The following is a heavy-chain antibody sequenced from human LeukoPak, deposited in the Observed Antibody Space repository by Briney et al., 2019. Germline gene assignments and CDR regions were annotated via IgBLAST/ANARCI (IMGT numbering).Heavy chain of an antibody. Sequence: GASVKVSCKASEYTFTKYDINWVRQATGQGLEWMGWMNPNSGDTVYAQKFQGRVTMTRNTSINTAYMELSSLRSEDTAVYYCARCLFGRVAGIPLLPFDPWGQGTPVTVSS. CDR3: ARCLFGRVAGIPLLPFDP. D-gene: IGHD6-19*01. CDR1: EYTFTKYD. J-gene: IGHJ5*02. CDR2: MNPNSGDT. V-gene: IGHV1-8*01.